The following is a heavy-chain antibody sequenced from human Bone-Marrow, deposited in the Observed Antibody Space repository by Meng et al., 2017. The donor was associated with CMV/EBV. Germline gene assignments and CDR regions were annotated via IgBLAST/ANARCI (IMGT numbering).Heavy chain of an antibody. Sequence: GGSLRLSCAASGFTVSSNYMSWVRQAPGKGLEWVSVIYSGGSTYYADSVKGRFTISRDNSKNTLYLQMNSLRAEDSAVYYCARDGGPTFYYDSTGYLIPLYFDYWGQETLVTVSS. D-gene: IGHD3-22*01. J-gene: IGHJ4*02. CDR2: IYSGGST. V-gene: IGHV3-53*01. CDR1: GFTVSSNY. CDR3: ARDGGPTFYYDSTGYLIPLYFDY.